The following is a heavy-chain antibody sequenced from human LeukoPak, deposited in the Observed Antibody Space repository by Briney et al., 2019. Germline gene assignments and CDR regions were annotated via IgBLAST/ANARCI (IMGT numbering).Heavy chain of an antibody. D-gene: IGHD5-18*01. CDR2: MNPNSGNT. CDR3: ARRRGYSYGLGDY. Sequence: GASVKVSCKASGYTFTSYDINWVRQATGQGLEWMGWMNPNSGNTGYAQKFQGRVTITRNTSISTAYMELSSLRSEDTAVYYCARRRGYSYGLGDYWGQGTLVTVSS. V-gene: IGHV1-8*03. J-gene: IGHJ4*02. CDR1: GYTFTSYD.